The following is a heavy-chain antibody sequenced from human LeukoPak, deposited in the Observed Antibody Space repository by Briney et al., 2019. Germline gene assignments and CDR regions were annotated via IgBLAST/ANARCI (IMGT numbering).Heavy chain of an antibody. CDR1: GFTFSNYW. J-gene: IGHJ4*02. V-gene: IGHV3-48*01. CDR3: AKVNQRLWFGELLYHNYFDY. Sequence: GGSLRLSCAASGFTFSNYWMHWVRQAPGKGLEWVSYISSSGSTIYYADSVKGRFTISRDNSKNTLYLQMNSLRAEDTAVYYCAKVNQRLWFGELLYHNYFDYWGQGTLVTVSS. D-gene: IGHD3-10*01. CDR2: ISSSGSTI.